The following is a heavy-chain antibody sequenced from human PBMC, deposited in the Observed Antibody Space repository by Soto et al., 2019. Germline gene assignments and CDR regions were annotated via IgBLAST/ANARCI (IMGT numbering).Heavy chain of an antibody. V-gene: IGHV3-23*01. CDR3: AKKHYSSYCSGGNCYDFHY. J-gene: IGHJ4*02. CDR1: EFTFSSCA. CDR2: INGGGDDT. D-gene: IGHD2-15*01. Sequence: EVQLLESGGGLVQPGGSLRLSCSASEFTFSSCAMSWVRQAPGKGLEWVSAINGGGDDTYYTNSVRDRFTISRDNSKSMLYLPMNSLRADDPAVYYCAKKHYSSYCSGGNCYDFHYWGQGTLVTVSS.